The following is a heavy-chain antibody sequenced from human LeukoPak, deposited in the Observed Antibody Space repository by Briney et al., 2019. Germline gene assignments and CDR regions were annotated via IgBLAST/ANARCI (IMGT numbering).Heavy chain of an antibody. CDR3: AGTNYWYFDL. CDR1: GGSISSNY. Sequence: SETLSLTCTISGGSISSNYWSWIRQLPGKGLEWIGYIYTSGSTNCNPSLKSRVTISVDTSKNQFSLKLSSVTAADTAVYYCAGTNYWYFDLWGRGTLVTVSS. J-gene: IGHJ2*01. D-gene: IGHD1-1*01. V-gene: IGHV4-4*09. CDR2: IYTSGST.